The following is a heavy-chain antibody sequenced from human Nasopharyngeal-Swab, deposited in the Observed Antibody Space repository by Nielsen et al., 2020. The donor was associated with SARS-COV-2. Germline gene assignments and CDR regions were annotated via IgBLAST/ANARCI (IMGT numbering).Heavy chain of an antibody. J-gene: IGHJ4*02. CDR3: ASETLRYCSSTSCQDY. Sequence: WIRQPPGKELEWVSYISSSSTIYYADSVKGRFTISRDNAKNSLYLQMNSLRAEDTAVYYCASETLRYCSSTSCQDYWGQGTLVTVSS. CDR2: ISSSSTI. D-gene: IGHD2-2*01. V-gene: IGHV3-69-1*01.